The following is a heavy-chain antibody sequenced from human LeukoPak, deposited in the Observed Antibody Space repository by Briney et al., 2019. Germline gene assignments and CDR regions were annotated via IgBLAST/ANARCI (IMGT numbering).Heavy chain of an antibody. CDR3: AASFRVDTAMVR. J-gene: IGHJ4*02. D-gene: IGHD5-18*01. CDR1: GFTFTSSA. V-gene: IGHV1-58*01. Sequence: ASVKVSCKASGFTFTSSALQWVRQARGQRLEWIGWIVVGSGNTNYAQKFQERVTITRDMSTSTAYMELSSLRSEDTAVYYCAASFRVDTAMVRWGQGTLVTVSS. CDR2: IVVGSGNT.